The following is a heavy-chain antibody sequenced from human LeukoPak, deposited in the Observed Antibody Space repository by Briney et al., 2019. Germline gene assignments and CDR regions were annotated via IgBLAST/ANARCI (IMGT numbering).Heavy chain of an antibody. J-gene: IGHJ4*02. CDR3: ARGYYDFWSGYSKSRFDY. CDR2: ISSSSSYI. Sequence: GGSLRLSCAASGFTFSSYWMSWVRQAPGKGLEWVSSISSSSSYIYYADSVKGRFTISRDNAKNSLYLQMNSLRAEDTAVYYCARGYYDFWSGYSKSRFDYWGQGTLVTVSS. V-gene: IGHV3-21*01. CDR1: GFTFSSYW. D-gene: IGHD3-3*01.